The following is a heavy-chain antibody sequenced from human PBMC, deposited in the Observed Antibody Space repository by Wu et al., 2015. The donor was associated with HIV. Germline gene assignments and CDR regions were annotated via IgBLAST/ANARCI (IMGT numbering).Heavy chain of an antibody. Sequence: QVQLVQSGAEVKKPGASVKVSCKASGYTFTGYYIHWVRQAPGQGLEWMGWINPNSGGTKSAQNFRGRVTMTSSPSMTTAYIELKSLTSDDTAVYYCVKDGRPGMAAEFWFDPWGQGTLITVSS. CDR3: VKDGRPGMAAEFWFDP. CDR2: INPNSGGT. V-gene: IGHV1-2*02. D-gene: IGHD6-13*01. J-gene: IGHJ5*02. CDR1: GYTFTGYY.